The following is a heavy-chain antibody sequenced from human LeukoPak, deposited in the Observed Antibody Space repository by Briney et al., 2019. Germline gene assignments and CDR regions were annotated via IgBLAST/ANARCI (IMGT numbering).Heavy chain of an antibody. V-gene: IGHV4-39*07. J-gene: IGHJ4*02. D-gene: IGHD6-13*01. CDR2: IYYSGST. CDR1: GGSITSSDYW. Sequence: PSETLSLTCTVSGGSITSSDYWWAWIRLPPGRGLEWIGSIYYSGSTYYNPPLKSQATISVDTSKNQFSLKLSSVTAADAAVYFCARRSSSWYYFEDWGQGTLVTVSS. CDR3: ARRSSSWYYFED.